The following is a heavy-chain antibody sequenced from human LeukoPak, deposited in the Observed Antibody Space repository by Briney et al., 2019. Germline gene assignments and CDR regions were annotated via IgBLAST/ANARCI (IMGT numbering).Heavy chain of an antibody. CDR3: ARHRWSNDY. D-gene: IGHD6-13*01. V-gene: IGHV4-59*01. CDR1: GGSITPYY. Sequence: SETXSLTCTVSGGSITPYYWTWVRQPPGKGLEWIGYIYYSGSTNYNPSLKSRVTISVDTSKNQFSLKLSSVTAADTAVYYCARHRWSNDYWGQGTLVTVSS. J-gene: IGHJ4*02. CDR2: IYYSGST.